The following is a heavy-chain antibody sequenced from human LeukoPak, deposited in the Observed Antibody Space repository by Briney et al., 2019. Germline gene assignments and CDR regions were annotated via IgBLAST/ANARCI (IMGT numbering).Heavy chain of an antibody. D-gene: IGHD3-22*01. CDR1: GFTFDDYG. Sequence: GGSLRLSCAASGFTFDDYGMSWVRQAPGKGLEWVSGINWNGGSTGYADSVKGRFTISRDNSKNTLYLQMNSLRAEDTAVYYCAKNDGDSSGYYPDYWGQGTLVTVSS. CDR3: AKNDGDSSGYYPDY. CDR2: INWNGGST. J-gene: IGHJ4*02. V-gene: IGHV3-20*04.